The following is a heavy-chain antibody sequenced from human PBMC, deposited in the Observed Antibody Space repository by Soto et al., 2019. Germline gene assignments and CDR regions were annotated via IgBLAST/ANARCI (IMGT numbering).Heavy chain of an antibody. D-gene: IGHD1-20*01. J-gene: IGHJ6*02. CDR1: GGSISSVGYY. CDR3: ARDKVHKWNVHTLYYYYGMDV. Sequence: QVQLQESGPGLVKPSQTLSLTCTVSGGSISSVGYYWSWIRQHPGKGLEWIGYIYYSGSTYYNPSPKTRVTISVDKSKNQFSLKLSSVTAADTAVYYCARDKVHKWNVHTLYYYYGMDVWGQGTTVTVSS. V-gene: IGHV4-31*03. CDR2: IYYSGST.